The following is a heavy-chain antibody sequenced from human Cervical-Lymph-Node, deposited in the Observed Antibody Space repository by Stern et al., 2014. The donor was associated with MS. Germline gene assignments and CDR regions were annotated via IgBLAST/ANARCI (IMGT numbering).Heavy chain of an antibody. D-gene: IGHD4-23*01. CDR2: ISYDGAHK. Sequence: DQLVESGGGVVQPGRSLRLSCEASGFTFSDYGIHWVRQAPGKGLEWVAVISYDGAHKYYTDSVKGRVTISRDNSKNTVFLQMNNLRSEDTAIYYCAKDLGGNAFDYWGQGTRVTVTS. CDR1: GFTFSDYG. J-gene: IGHJ4*02. CDR3: AKDLGGNAFDY. V-gene: IGHV3-30*18.